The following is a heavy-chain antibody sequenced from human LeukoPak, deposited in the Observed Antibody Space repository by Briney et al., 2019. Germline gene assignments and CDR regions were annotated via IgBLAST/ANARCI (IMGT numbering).Heavy chain of an antibody. J-gene: IGHJ5*02. D-gene: IGHD3-22*01. CDR3: AREMGDYYDSSGYYYVWFDP. CDR2: ICNSGNI. V-gene: IGHV4-4*08. Sequence: PSETLSLTCTVSGVSLGSSCWTWIRQPPGKGLEWIGYICNSGNINYNPSLKSRVTISVDTSKNQFSLKLSSVTAADTAVYYCAREMGDYYDSSGYYYVWFDPWGQGTLVTVSS. CDR1: GVSLGSSC.